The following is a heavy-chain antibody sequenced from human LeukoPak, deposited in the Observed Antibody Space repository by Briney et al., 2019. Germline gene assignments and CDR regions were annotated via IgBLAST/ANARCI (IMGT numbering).Heavy chain of an antibody. CDR2: ISSSGGSI. CDR3: AKAHLGGRCNGGICFEDS. J-gene: IGHJ4*02. V-gene: IGHV3-23*01. D-gene: IGHD2-15*01. CDR1: GFTFSSYA. Sequence: PGGSLRLSCAASGFTFSSYAMSWVRQAPGKGLEWVSGISSSGGSIYNADSVKGRFTISRDNSKNTLFLQMDSLRTEYTAVYYCAKAHLGGRCNGGICFEDSWGQGTLVTVSS.